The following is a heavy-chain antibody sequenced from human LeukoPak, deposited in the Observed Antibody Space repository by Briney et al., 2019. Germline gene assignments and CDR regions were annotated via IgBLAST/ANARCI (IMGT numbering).Heavy chain of an antibody. V-gene: IGHV3-7*03. J-gene: IGHJ4*02. CDR2: IKQDGSEK. D-gene: IGHD2-21*02. CDR3: AKESGAYCGGDCYSDFDY. Sequence: PGGSLRLSCAASGFTFTTYWITWVRQAPGKGLEWVANIKQDGSEKYYVDSVKGRFTISRDNAKNSLYLQMNSLRVEDTAVYYCAKESGAYCGGDCYSDFDYWGQGTLVTVSS. CDR1: GFTFTTYW.